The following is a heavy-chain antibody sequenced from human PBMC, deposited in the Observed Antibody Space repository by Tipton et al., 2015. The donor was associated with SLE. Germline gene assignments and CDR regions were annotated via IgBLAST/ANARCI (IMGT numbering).Heavy chain of an antibody. D-gene: IGHD4-17*01. CDR1: GYSISSGYY. V-gene: IGHV4-38-2*01. CDR2: INHSGST. J-gene: IGHJ4*02. CDR3: ARIYYGDYFDY. Sequence: TLSLTCAVSGYSISSGYYWGWIRQPPGKGLEWIGEINHSGSTNYNPSLKSRVTISVDTSKNQFSLKLSSVTAADTAVYYCARIYYGDYFDYWGQGTLVTVSS.